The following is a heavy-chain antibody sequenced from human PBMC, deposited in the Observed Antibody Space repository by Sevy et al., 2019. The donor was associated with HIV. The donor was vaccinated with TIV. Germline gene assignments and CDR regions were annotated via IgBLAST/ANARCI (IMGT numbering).Heavy chain of an antibody. D-gene: IGHD1-1*01. CDR2: MNPKSGGT. V-gene: IGHV1-2*02. J-gene: IGHJ6*02. CDR3: ARRSTYYYYALDV. Sequence: ASVKVSCKASGYTFNDYFIHWVRQAPGQGPEWVGWMNPKSGGTNTAQKFQGRVTMTRDTSISTVYMEVTRLDSDDTAVYFCARRSTYYYYALDVWGQGTTVTVSS. CDR1: GYTFNDYF.